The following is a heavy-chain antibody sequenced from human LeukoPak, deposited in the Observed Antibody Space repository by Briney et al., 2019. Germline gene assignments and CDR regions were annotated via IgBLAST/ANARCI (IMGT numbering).Heavy chain of an antibody. CDR3: AIYYDSSGSIDH. CDR2: ISDSGSTI. D-gene: IGHD3-22*01. V-gene: IGHV3-11*01. Sequence: GGSLRLSCAASGFIFSDYYMTWIRQTPGKGLEWLSYISDSGSTINYADSVKGRLTVSRDNAKKSLFLQMNSLRAEDTAVYYCAIYYDSSGSIDHWGQGTLVTVSS. J-gene: IGHJ4*02. CDR1: GFIFSDYY.